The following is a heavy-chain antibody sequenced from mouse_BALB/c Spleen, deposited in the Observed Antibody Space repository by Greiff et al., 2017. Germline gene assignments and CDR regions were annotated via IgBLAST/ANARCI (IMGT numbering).Heavy chain of an antibody. V-gene: IGHV5-9*03. CDR1: GFTFSSYT. D-gene: IGHD2-1*01. Sequence: EVKVEESGGGLVKPGGSLKLSCAASGFTFSSYTMSWVRQTPEKRLEWVATISSGGGNTYYPDSVKGRFTISRDNAKNNLYLQMSSLRSEDTALYYCARSPYGNRFAYWGQGTLVTVSA. CDR3: ARSPYGNRFAY. CDR2: ISSGGGNT. J-gene: IGHJ3*01.